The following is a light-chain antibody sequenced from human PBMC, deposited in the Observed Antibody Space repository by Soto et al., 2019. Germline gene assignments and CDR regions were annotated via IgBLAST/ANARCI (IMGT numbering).Light chain of an antibody. Sequence: VFLTQSPSSLSLSPGETATLSRTTSLSVSVYLDWYQQKPGQAPRLLISDASNRATGIPARFSGSGSGTEFTLTISSLQPEDFATYYCLQHNTYPFTFGQGTRLEIK. J-gene: IGKJ5*01. CDR2: DAS. V-gene: IGKV3-11*01. CDR3: LQHNTYPFT. CDR1: LSVSVY.